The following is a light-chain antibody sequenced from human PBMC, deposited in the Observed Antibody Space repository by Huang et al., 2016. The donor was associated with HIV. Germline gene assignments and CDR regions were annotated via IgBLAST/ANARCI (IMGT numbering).Light chain of an antibody. CDR2: AAS. Sequence: ETVMTQSPVTLSVSPGDRASLSCRSSQIVSSHLAWYQQKPGQAPRLLIYAASTRATGVPARFSGSGAGKKFTLTISTLQSEDSAVYYCQQYNDFRSTFGPGTRVEIK. J-gene: IGKJ3*01. CDR3: QQYNDFRST. CDR1: QIVSSH. V-gene: IGKV3-15*01.